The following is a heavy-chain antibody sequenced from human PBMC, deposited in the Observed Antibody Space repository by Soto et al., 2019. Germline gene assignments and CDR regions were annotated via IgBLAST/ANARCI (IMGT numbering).Heavy chain of an antibody. CDR2: INPSGTTT. CDR3: ARPHIASHYYYGMDV. D-gene: IGHD2-2*01. V-gene: IGHV1-46*01. Sequence: QVQLVQSGAEVKKPGASVKVSCKASGYTFTSYYMHWVRQAPGQGLEWMGIINPSGTTTDYAQKFQGRVTMTSDTSTSTYYMELSSLRSEDTALYYCARPHIASHYYYGMDVWGQGTTVTVSS. J-gene: IGHJ6*02. CDR1: GYTFTSYY.